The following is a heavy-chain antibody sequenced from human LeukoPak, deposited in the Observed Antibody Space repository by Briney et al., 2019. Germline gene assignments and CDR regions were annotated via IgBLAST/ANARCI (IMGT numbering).Heavy chain of an antibody. V-gene: IGHV3-23*01. CDR1: GFTFSSYA. J-gene: IGHJ6*02. CDR3: AKDILIAAAGRYYYYYGMDV. Sequence: GGSLRLSCAASGFTFSSYAMSWVRQPPGKGLEWVSAISGSGGSTYYADSVKGRFTISRDNSKNTLYLQMNSLRAEDTAVYYCAKDILIAAAGRYYYYYGMDVWGQGTTVTVSS. D-gene: IGHD6-13*01. CDR2: ISGSGGST.